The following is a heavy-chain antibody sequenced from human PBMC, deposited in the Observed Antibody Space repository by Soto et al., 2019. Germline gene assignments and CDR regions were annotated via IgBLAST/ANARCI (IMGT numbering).Heavy chain of an antibody. CDR2: ISSSSSYI. Sequence: GGSLRLSCAASGFTFSSYSMNWFRQAPGKGLEWVSSISSSSSYIYYADSVKGRFTISRDNAKNSLYLQMNSLRAEDTAVYYCARDGYGVDYYYYMDVWGKGTTVTVS. J-gene: IGHJ6*03. V-gene: IGHV3-21*01. CDR1: GFTFSSYS. CDR3: ARDGYGVDYYYYMDV. D-gene: IGHD4-17*01.